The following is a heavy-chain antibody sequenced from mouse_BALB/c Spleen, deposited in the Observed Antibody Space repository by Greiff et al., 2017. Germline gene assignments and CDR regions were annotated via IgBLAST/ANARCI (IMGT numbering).Heavy chain of an antibody. D-gene: IGHD2-10*01. CDR2: IDTYNGGT. V-gene: IGHV1S135*01. J-gene: IGHJ3*01. Sequence: QLQESGPELVKPWDSVSVSCKVSGFSFTDYNMYWVKQSHGKSLEWIGYIDTYNGGTSYNQKFKGKATLTVDKSSSTDFMHLNSLTSEDSAVYYCARAYCGNYEFAYWGQGTLVTVSA. CDR3: ARAYCGNYEFAY. CDR1: GFSFTDYN.